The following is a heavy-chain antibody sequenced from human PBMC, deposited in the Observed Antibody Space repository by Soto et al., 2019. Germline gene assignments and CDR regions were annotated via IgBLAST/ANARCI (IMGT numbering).Heavy chain of an antibody. CDR1: GFTSSSYG. Sequence: PGGSLRLSCAASGFTSSSYGMHWVRQAPGKGLEWVAVISYDGSNKYYADSVKGRFTISRDNSKNTLYLQMNSLRAEDTAVYYCAKGSTITIFGVVIMLDYWGQGTLVTVSS. CDR2: ISYDGSNK. J-gene: IGHJ4*02. V-gene: IGHV3-30*18. D-gene: IGHD3-3*01. CDR3: AKGSTITIFGVVIMLDY.